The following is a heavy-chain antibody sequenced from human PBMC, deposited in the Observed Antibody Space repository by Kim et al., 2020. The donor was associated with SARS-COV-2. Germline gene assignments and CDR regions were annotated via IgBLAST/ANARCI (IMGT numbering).Heavy chain of an antibody. CDR2: IKQDGSEK. J-gene: IGHJ4*02. D-gene: IGHD6-25*01. CDR1: GFTFDTYW. V-gene: IGHV3-7*03. Sequence: GGSLRLPCAASGFTFDTYWMTWVRQAPGRGLEWVATIKQDGSEKYYVDSVKGRFTISRDNAQKSVYLQMDSLTAEDTAMYYCAREPYNNRYNSADYWGQGTLVTVSS. CDR3: AREPYNNRYNSADY.